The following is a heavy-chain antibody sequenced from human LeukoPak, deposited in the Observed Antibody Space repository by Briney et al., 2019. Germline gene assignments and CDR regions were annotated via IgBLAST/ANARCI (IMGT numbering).Heavy chain of an antibody. CDR1: GFTFDDYA. V-gene: IGHV3-9*01. D-gene: IGHD4-23*01. CDR2: ISWNSGSI. J-gene: IGHJ4*02. Sequence: GGSLRLSCAASGFTFDDYAMHWVRQAPGKGLEWVSGISWNSGSIGYADSVKGRFTISRDNAKNSLYLQMNSLRAEDTALYYCAKDRDFGGPFDYWDQGTLVTVSS. CDR3: AKDRDFGGPFDY.